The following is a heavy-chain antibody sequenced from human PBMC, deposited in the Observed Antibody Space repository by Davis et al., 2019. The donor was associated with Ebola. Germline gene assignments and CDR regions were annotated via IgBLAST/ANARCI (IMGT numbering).Heavy chain of an antibody. CDR1: GYTFTSYA. CDR3: ARRSCSGGSCYFGSYGMDV. D-gene: IGHD2-15*01. V-gene: IGHV1-3*01. Sequence: AASVKVSCKASGYTFTSYAMHWVRQAPGQRLEWMGWINAGNGNTKYSQKFQGRVTITRDTSASTAYMELSSLRSEDTAVYYCARRSCSGGSCYFGSYGMDVWGQGTTVTVSS. CDR2: INAGNGNT. J-gene: IGHJ6*02.